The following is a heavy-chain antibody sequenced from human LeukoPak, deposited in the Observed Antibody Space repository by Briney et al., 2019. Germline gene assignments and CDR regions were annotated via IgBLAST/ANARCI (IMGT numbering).Heavy chain of an antibody. V-gene: IGHV3-21*01. J-gene: IGHJ1*01. CDR2: ISSSSYI. D-gene: IGHD3-22*01. CDR1: GFTFSSYS. CDR3: ARESPDYYDSSGYSGTEEYFQH. Sequence: GGSLRLSCAASGFTFSSYSMNWVRQAPGKGLEWVSSISSSSYIYYADSVKGRFTISRDNAKNSLYLQMNSLRAEDTAVYYCARESPDYYDSSGYSGTEEYFQHWGQGTLVTVSS.